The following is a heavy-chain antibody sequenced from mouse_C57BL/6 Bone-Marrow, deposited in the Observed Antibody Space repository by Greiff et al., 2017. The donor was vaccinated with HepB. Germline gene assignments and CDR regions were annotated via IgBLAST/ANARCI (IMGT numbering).Heavy chain of an antibody. V-gene: IGHV7-3*01. CDR1: GFTFTDYY. Sequence: EVQRVESGGGLVQPGGSLSLSCAASGFTFTDYYMSWVRQPPGKALEWLGFIRNKANGYTTEYSASVKGRFTISRDNSQSILYLQMNALRAEDSATYYCERNWDGYFDVWGTGTTVTVSS. CDR2: IRNKANGYTT. D-gene: IGHD4-1*01. J-gene: IGHJ1*03. CDR3: ERNWDGYFDV.